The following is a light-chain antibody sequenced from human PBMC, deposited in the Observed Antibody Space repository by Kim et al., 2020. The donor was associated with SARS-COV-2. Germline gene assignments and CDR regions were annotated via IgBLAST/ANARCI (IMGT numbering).Light chain of an antibody. CDR3: QQFNSYRGKT. CDR2: DAS. Sequence: AIQLTQSPSSLSASVGDRVTITCRASQGISSALAWYQQKPGKAPKLLIYDASSLESGVPSRFSGSGSGTDFTLTISSLQPEDFATYYCQQFNSYRGKTFGQGTKLEIK. V-gene: IGKV1-13*02. CDR1: QGISSA. J-gene: IGKJ2*01.